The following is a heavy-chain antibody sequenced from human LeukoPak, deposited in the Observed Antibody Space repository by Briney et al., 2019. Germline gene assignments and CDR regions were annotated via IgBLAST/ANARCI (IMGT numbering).Heavy chain of an antibody. CDR3: AKPERYFTTQGGFDY. J-gene: IGHJ4*02. CDR1: GYTFTSYA. CDR2: IIPIFGTA. V-gene: IGHV1-69*06. Sequence: SVKVSCKASGYTFTSYAMNWVRQAPGQGLEWMGGIIPIFGTANYAQKFQGRVTITADKSTSTAYMELSSLRAEDTAVYYCAKPERYFTTQGGFDYWGQGTLVTVSS. D-gene: IGHD2-15*01.